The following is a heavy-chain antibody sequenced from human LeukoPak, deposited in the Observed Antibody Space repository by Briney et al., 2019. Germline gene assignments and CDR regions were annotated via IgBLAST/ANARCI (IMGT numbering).Heavy chain of an antibody. J-gene: IGHJ4*02. CDR1: GLRFSDHW. D-gene: IGHD2-8*02. Sequence: GGSLRLSCAASGLRFSDHWMHWVRQSPDKGLVWVSRINYDGNDTSYADSVWGRFIISRDNTKNTLYLQMSSLKIEDTAVYYCARNWWGIDYWGPGTLVTVSS. V-gene: IGHV3-74*01. CDR3: ARNWWGIDY. CDR2: INYDGNDT.